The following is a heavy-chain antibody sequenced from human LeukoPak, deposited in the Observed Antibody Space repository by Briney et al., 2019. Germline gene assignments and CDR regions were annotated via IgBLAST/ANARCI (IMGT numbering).Heavy chain of an antibody. CDR2: IYYSGST. J-gene: IGHJ6*02. V-gene: IGHV4-39*01. Sequence: KPSETLSLTCTVSGGSISSSSYHWGWIRQPPGMGLEWIGSIYYSGSTYYNPSLKSRVTISVDTSKKKFSLKLTSVTAADTAVYYCARQQTYYYYGMDVWGQGTTVTVSS. CDR3: ARQQTYYYYGMDV. CDR1: GGSISSSSYH.